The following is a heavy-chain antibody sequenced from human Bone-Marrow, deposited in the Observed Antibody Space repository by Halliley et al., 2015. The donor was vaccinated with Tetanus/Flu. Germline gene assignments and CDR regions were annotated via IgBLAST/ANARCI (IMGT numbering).Heavy chain of an antibody. CDR1: GFSFSSYE. V-gene: IGHV3-48*03. J-gene: IGHJ4*02. CDR2: ISSGGGTI. Sequence: SLRLSCAASGFSFSSYEMNWVRQAPGKGLEWVSYISSGGGTIYYADSVKGRFTMSRDNAENSLSLQMKSLRAEDTAVYYCARDSMVSATSDYWGQGTLVTVSS. CDR3: ARDSMVSATSDY. D-gene: IGHD3-10*01.